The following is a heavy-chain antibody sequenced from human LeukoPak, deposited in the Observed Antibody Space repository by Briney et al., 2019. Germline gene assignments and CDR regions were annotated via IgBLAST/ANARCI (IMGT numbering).Heavy chain of an antibody. D-gene: IGHD5-24*01. V-gene: IGHV5-51*01. J-gene: IGHJ4*02. Sequence: GESLKISCKGAGYTFISYWIAWVRLMPGKGLEWMGINNPGDSDTRYSPSFQGQVTISADKSISTAYLQWSSLKASDTAMYYCARGAGGYNYGYWGQGTLVTVSS. CDR2: NNPGDSDT. CDR3: ARGAGGYNYGY. CDR1: GYTFISYW.